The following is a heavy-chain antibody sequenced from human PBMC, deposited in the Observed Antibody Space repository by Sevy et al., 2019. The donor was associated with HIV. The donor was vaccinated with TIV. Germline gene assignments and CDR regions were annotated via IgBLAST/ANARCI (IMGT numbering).Heavy chain of an antibody. V-gene: IGHV3-30-3*01. CDR2: ISYDGSNK. Sequence: GGSLRLSCAASGFTFSSYAMHWVRQAPGKGLEWVAVISYDGSNKYYADSAKGRFTISSNNSKNTLHLQMNSLRAEDTAVYYCARDGQPLSSYYYYYMDVWGKGTTVTVSS. CDR3: ARDGQPLSSYYYYYMDV. J-gene: IGHJ6*03. CDR1: GFTFSSYA.